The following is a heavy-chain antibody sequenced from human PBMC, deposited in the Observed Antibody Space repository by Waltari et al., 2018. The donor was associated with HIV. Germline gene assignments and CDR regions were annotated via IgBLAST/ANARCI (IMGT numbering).Heavy chain of an antibody. CDR1: GGSFSTSSYY. Sequence: QLQLQDSGPGLVKPSEPLSLTCTVSGGSFSTSSYYWGWIRRPPGKGLEWIGSVYYSGSTYYNPSFKSRVTISIDTSKNQFSLKLSSVTAADTAVYYCVAGYYGRGDYWGQGTLVTVSS. CDR3: VAGYYGRGDY. D-gene: IGHD3-3*01. V-gene: IGHV4-39*01. CDR2: VYYSGST. J-gene: IGHJ4*02.